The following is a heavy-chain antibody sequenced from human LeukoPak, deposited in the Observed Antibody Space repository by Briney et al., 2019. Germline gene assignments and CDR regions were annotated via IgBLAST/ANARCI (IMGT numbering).Heavy chain of an antibody. V-gene: IGHV1-18*01. CDR3: ARDRDIVLVVYTLSRGLDY. J-gene: IGHJ4*02. CDR1: GYTFTSYG. CDR2: ISAYNGNT. Sequence: ASVKVSCKASGYTFTSYGTSWVRQAPGQGLEWMGWISAYNGNTNYAQKLQGRVTMTTDTSTSTAYMELRSLRFDDTAVYYCARDRDIVLVVYTLSRGLDYWGQGTLVTVSS. D-gene: IGHD2-8*02.